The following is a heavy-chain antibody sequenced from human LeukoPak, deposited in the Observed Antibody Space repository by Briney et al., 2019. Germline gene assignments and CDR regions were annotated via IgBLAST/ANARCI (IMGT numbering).Heavy chain of an antibody. J-gene: IGHJ5*02. CDR3: ARVAGSDNCFEP. CDR2: IKDSGTT. CDR1: GGSFSGWY. Sequence: LETLSLTCAVHGGSFSGWYWTWIRQPPGKGLEWIGEIKDSGTTNYNPSLKSRVTISIDTSTHQFSLNLNSVTAADTAVYYCARVAGSDNCFEPWGQGTLVTVSS. D-gene: IGHD6-19*01. V-gene: IGHV4-34*01.